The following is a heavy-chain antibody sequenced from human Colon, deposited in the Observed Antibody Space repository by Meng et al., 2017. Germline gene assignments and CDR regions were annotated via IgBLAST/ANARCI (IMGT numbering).Heavy chain of an antibody. D-gene: IGHD3-22*01. CDR2: TPHSGST. V-gene: IGHV4-4*02. Sequence: QVQLQAAGPGLVKPSETLSLTCAVSGGSISRSDWWSWVRQPPGKGLEWIGETPHSGSTNYSPSLKSRVTISLDKSKNQLSLKLNSVTAADTAVYYCASSDYYRSDYWGQGTLVTVSS. CDR3: ASSDYYRSDY. CDR1: GGSISRSDW. J-gene: IGHJ4*02.